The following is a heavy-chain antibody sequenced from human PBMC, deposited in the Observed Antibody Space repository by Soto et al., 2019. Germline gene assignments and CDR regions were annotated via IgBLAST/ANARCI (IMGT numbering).Heavy chain of an antibody. D-gene: IGHD2-15*01. CDR2: IKPNTDDT. Sequence: QVPLVQSGAAVKRPGASVKVSCEPSGFSISGFYLHWVRQAPGQGLEWMGWIKPNTDDTGYAQKFQGRVTLTWDTSSSAGYLDLSRLRSDDTAVYYCARSPYSLEADGQHYYYGMDLWGLGTTVTVSS. CDR3: ARSPYSLEADGQHYYYGMDL. CDR1: GFSISGFY. J-gene: IGHJ6*02. V-gene: IGHV1-2*02.